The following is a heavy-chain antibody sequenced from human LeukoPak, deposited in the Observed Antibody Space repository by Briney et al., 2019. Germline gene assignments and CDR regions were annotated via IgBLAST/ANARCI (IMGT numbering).Heavy chain of an antibody. CDR3: ARVFLYYYGSGSYSDY. CDR1: GFTFSSYW. J-gene: IGHJ4*02. D-gene: IGHD3-10*01. Sequence: PGGSLRLSRAASGFTFSSYWMHWVRQAPGKGLVWVSRINSDGSSTSYADSVKGRFTISRDNAKNTLYLQMNSLRAEDTAVYYCARVFLYYYGSGSYSDYWGQGTLVTVSS. V-gene: IGHV3-74*01. CDR2: INSDGSST.